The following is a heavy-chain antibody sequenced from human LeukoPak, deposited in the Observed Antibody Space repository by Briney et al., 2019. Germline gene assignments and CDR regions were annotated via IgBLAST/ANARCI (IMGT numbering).Heavy chain of an antibody. Sequence: SETLSLTCTVSGGSVSSGSYYWGWIRQPPGKGLEWIGSIYYSESTYYNPSLKSRVTISVDTSKNQFSLKLNSVTAADTAVYYCARRPGSSAYPHYFGMDVWGQGTSVTVSS. J-gene: IGHJ6*02. CDR3: ARRPGSSAYPHYFGMDV. CDR2: IYYSEST. D-gene: IGHD3-22*01. CDR1: GGSVSSGSYY. V-gene: IGHV4-39*01.